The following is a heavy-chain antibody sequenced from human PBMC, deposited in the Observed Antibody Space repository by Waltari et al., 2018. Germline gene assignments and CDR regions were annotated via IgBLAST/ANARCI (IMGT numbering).Heavy chain of an antibody. Sequence: EVQLVESGGGLVNPGGSLRLSCAASGFTFSITWMDWVRQASGKGPGWIARIKTRGDGGGATYYAAPVTGRVTGSRDDSKNMLYMQMSSLKTEDTDMYDCTTDQGDSYTFYSFDDWGQGTLVTVSS. CDR2: IKTRGDGGGAT. CDR1: GFTFSITW. CDR3: TTDQGDSYTFYSFDD. V-gene: IGHV3-15*06. D-gene: IGHD3-16*02. J-gene: IGHJ4*02.